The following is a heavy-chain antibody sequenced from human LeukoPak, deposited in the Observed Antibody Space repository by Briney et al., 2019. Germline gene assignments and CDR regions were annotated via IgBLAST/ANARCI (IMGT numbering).Heavy chain of an antibody. CDR1: GFTFDDYA. Sequence: GGSLRLSCTASGFTFDDYAMYWVRQAPGKGLEWVSGISWNSGSIGYAGSVKGRFTISRDNAKNSLYLQMNSLRAEDTALYYCAKVRGYSYGYFDYWGQGTLVTVSS. CDR2: ISWNSGSI. D-gene: IGHD5-18*01. CDR3: AKVRGYSYGYFDY. J-gene: IGHJ4*02. V-gene: IGHV3-9*01.